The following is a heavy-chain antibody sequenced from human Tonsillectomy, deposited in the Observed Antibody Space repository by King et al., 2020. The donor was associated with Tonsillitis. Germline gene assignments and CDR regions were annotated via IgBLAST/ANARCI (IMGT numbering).Heavy chain of an antibody. CDR2: ISSSGSTI. J-gene: IGHJ6*03. V-gene: IGHV3-48*03. CDR1: GFTFSSYE. D-gene: IGHD3-22*01. Sequence: VQLVESGGGLVQPGGSLRLSCAASGFTFSSYEMNWVRQAPGKGLEWVSYISSSGSTIYYADSVKGRFTISRDNAKNSLYLQMNSLIAEDTAVYYCASFEDSSGYYYSYYYMDVWGKGTTVTVSS. CDR3: ASFEDSSGYYYSYYYMDV.